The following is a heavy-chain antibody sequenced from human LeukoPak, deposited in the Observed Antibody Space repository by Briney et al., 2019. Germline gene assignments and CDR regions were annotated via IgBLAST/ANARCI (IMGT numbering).Heavy chain of an antibody. J-gene: IGHJ4*02. CDR1: GGSISSLSYY. V-gene: IGHV4-39*07. Sequence: SETLSLICSVSGGSISSLSYYWGWIRQPPGKGLEWIGSIYYSGSTYYNPSLKSRVTISVDTSKNQFSLKLSSVTAADTAVYYCARLSTDYYDSSGLDYWGQGTLVTVSS. CDR2: IYYSGST. D-gene: IGHD3-22*01. CDR3: ARLSTDYYDSSGLDY.